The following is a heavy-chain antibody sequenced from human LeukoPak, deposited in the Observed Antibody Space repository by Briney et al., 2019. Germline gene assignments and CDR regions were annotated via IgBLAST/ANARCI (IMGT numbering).Heavy chain of an antibody. CDR1: GFTFNSYA. D-gene: IGHD1-26*01. CDR3: AKDARWELRRDYFDY. CDR2: ISGSGGST. J-gene: IGHJ4*02. Sequence: GGSLSLSFAASGFTFNSYAMSWVRPAPGKGLEWVSAISGSGGSTYYADSVKGRFTISRDNSKNTLYLQMNSLRAEDTAVYYCAKDARWELRRDYFDYWGQGTLVTVSS. V-gene: IGHV3-23*01.